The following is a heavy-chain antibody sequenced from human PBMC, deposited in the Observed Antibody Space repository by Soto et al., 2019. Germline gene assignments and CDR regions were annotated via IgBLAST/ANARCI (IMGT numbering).Heavy chain of an antibody. V-gene: IGHV1-18*01. CDR1: GYTFTSYG. CDR3: ARTNLADRGLLSWDMDV. Sequence: QAQLVQSGGEVKKPGASVKVSCKASGYTFTSYGISWVRQAPGQGLEWMGWISAYNGNTNYAQKLQGRVTMTTDTSTSTAYMELRSLRSDDTAVYYGARTNLADRGLLSWDMDVWGQGTTVTVSS. D-gene: IGHD6-13*01. J-gene: IGHJ6*02. CDR2: ISAYNGNT.